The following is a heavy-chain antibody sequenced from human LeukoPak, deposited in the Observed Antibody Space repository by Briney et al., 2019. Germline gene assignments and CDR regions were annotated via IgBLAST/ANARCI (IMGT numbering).Heavy chain of an antibody. CDR2: IFYDGSS. V-gene: IGHV4-39*01. J-gene: IGHJ4*02. CDR1: SGSIRNSNYY. CDR3: ARHKSGSPVWYFDY. D-gene: IGHD1-26*01. Sequence: PSETLSLTCTVSSGSIRNSNYYWGWIRQPPGKGLEWIGSIFYDGSSDYNPSLKSRVTISVDTSKNQFSLKLSSVTAADTAVYYCARHKSGSPVWYFDYWGQGTLVTVSS.